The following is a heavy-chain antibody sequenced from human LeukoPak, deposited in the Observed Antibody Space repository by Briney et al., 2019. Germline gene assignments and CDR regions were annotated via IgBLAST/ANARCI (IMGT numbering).Heavy chain of an antibody. Sequence: ASVKVSCKASGYTFTGYYMHWVRQAPGQGLEWMGWINPNSGGTNYAQKFQGRVTMTRDTSISTVYMELSRLRSDDTAVYYCARGYGDYVAFDYWGQGTLAIVSS. D-gene: IGHD4-17*01. CDR2: INPNSGGT. J-gene: IGHJ4*02. CDR3: ARGYGDYVAFDY. CDR1: GYTFTGYY. V-gene: IGHV1-2*02.